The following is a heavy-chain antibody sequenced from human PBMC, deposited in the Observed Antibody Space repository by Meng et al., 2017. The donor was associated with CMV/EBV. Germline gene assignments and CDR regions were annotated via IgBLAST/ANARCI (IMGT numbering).Heavy chain of an antibody. CDR3: ARSMVVAGDWFDP. CDR1: GGSISSYY. V-gene: IGHV4-4*07. J-gene: IGHJ5*02. D-gene: IGHD2-15*01. CDR2: IYTSGST. Sequence: QRQASGPGLGKPSGPLSLTCTVSGGSISSYYWSWIRQPAGKGLEWIGRIYTSGSTNYNPSLKSRVTMSVDTSKNQFSLKLSSVTAADTAVYYCARSMVVAGDWFDPWGQGTLVTVSS.